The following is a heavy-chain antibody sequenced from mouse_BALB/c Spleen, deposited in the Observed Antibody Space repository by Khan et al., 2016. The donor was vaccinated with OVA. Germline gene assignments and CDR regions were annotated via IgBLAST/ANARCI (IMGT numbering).Heavy chain of an antibody. D-gene: IGHD2-2*01. CDR2: INTHSGVP. Sequence: QIQLVQSGPELKKPGETVRISCKASGYTFTTAGMQWVQKMPGKGLKWIGWINTHSGVPKYAEDFKGRFAFSLETSASTAYLQITNLKNEDTATYFCASGYGYGWYFDVWGAVTTVTVSS. CDR1: GYTFTTAG. V-gene: IGHV9-4*02. CDR3: ASGYGYGWYFDV. J-gene: IGHJ1*01.